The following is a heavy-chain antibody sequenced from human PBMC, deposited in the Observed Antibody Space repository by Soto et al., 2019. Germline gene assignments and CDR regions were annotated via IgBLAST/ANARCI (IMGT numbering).Heavy chain of an antibody. CDR1: GAIFSSNA. J-gene: IGHJ4*02. D-gene: IGHD5-18*01. Sequence: QVQLVQAGAEVKKPGSSVKVTCKASGAIFSSNAISWVRQAPGQGLEWMGGILPIFGRTNYAKKFQGRVTINADESTRNTYMELSSLKSEDTAVYYCATGGRGYSYAPRFYFDYWGQGTLVPVSS. CDR2: ILPIFGRT. V-gene: IGHV1-69*01. CDR3: ATGGRGYSYAPRFYFDY.